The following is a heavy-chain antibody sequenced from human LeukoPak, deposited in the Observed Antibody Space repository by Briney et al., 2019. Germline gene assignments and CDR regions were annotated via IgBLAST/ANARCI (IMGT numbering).Heavy chain of an antibody. Sequence: GGSLRLSCAASGFTFSNAWMSWVCQAPGKGLEWVGRIKSKTDGGTTDYAAPVKGRFTISRDDSKNTLYLQMYSLKTEDTAVYYCTTASGYCSGGSCYSRANYYYYYYMDVWGKGTTVTVSS. CDR1: GFTFSNAW. V-gene: IGHV3-15*01. D-gene: IGHD2-15*01. CDR3: TTASGYCSGGSCYSRANYYYYYYMDV. J-gene: IGHJ6*03. CDR2: IKSKTDGGTT.